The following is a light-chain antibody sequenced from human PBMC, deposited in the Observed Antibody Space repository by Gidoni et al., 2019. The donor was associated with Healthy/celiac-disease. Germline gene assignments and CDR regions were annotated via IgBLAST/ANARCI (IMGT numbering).Light chain of an antibody. V-gene: IGKV3-15*01. Sequence: DIVMPQSPATLSVSPGERATLSCRATQSVSSNLAWYQQKPGQAPRLLIYGASTRDTGIPARFSGSGSGTEFTLTISSLQSEDFAVYYCQQYNNWPPLTFGGGTKVEIK. CDR1: QSVSSN. CDR3: QQYNNWPPLT. CDR2: GAS. J-gene: IGKJ4*01.